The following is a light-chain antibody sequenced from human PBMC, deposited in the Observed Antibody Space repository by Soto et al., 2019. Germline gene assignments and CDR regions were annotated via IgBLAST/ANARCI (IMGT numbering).Light chain of an antibody. V-gene: IGKV3-15*01. Sequence: IPITQSPATLSVSPGERATLSRRASQSLDSHLAWYQQKPGQAPRLLIYDASARATGVPARFSGSGSEADFTLTISSLQSEDFAVYYCQQYHNWYTFGQGTKLEIK. J-gene: IGKJ2*01. CDR2: DAS. CDR3: QQYHNWYT. CDR1: QSLDSH.